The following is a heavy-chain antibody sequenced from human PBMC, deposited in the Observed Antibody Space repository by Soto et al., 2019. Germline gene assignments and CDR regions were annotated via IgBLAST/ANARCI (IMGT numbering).Heavy chain of an antibody. CDR3: ARGGGVGVAGSAAFDM. J-gene: IGHJ3*02. Sequence: QLHLVQSGAVVKKPGASVTVSCSASGYPVTAYYMHWVRQAPGRGLEWMGGINPATGAAKYTQTFQGRGTMTRDPSTSTVFMEPRGPTSEATAVFYCARGGGVGVAGSAAFDMWGQGTLVTVSS. CDR2: INPATGAA. CDR1: GYPVTAYY. D-gene: IGHD3-3*01. V-gene: IGHV1-2*02.